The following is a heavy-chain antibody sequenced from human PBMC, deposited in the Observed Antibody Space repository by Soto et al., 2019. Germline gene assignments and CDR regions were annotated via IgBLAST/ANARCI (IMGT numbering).Heavy chain of an antibody. Sequence: PGGSLRLPCAASGFTFRSFTMNWVRQAPGKGLEWVPTISSNSAYIYYTDALRGRFTISRDNAKNSLHLQMNSLRAEDTAVYYCTRDASRDSSARGWFDPWGPGTLVTVSS. CDR2: ISSNSAYI. CDR1: GFTFRSFT. V-gene: IGHV3-21*01. D-gene: IGHD6-13*01. J-gene: IGHJ5*02. CDR3: TRDASRDSSARGWFDP.